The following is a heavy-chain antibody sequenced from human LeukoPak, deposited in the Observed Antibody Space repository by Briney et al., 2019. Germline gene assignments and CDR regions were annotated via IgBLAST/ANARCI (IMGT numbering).Heavy chain of an antibody. J-gene: IGHJ4*02. CDR3: ARGQDYCDSEYYFDY. V-gene: IGHV4-59*01. D-gene: IGHD3-22*01. CDR1: GGSITSYY. Sequence: SETLSLTCAVSGGSITSYYWSWIRQPPGKRLEWIGYVYYSGSTNYNPSLKSRLSISVDTSKNQFSLKLSSVTAADTAVYYCARGQDYCDSEYYFDYWGQGTLVTVSS. CDR2: VYYSGST.